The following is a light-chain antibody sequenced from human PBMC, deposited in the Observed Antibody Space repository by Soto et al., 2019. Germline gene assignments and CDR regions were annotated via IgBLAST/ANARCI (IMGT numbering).Light chain of an antibody. Sequence: EVVLTQSPAALSVSPGERATLSCRASQLVGKKSAWYQQKPGQAPRLLIYGSSTRATGVPARFSGSGSGTDFTLTISSLQSEDFAVYYCQQYYNWPPWTFGQGTKVEIK. CDR3: QQYYNWPPWT. CDR1: QLVGKK. CDR2: GSS. J-gene: IGKJ1*01. V-gene: IGKV3-15*01.